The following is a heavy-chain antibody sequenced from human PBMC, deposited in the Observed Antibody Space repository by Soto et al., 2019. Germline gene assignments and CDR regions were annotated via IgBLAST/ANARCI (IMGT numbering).Heavy chain of an antibody. D-gene: IGHD3-10*02. CDR3: ARSGENHNVLAD. J-gene: IGHJ4*02. CDR1: GFTVSDYY. Sequence: GGSLRLSCSASGFTVSDYYMSWIRQAPGKGLEWLSYSSNSGTYTRYADSVKGRFSISRDNAKNSLYLQINSLRGEDTATYYCARSGENHNVLADWGQGTPVTV. CDR2: SSNSGTYT. V-gene: IGHV3-11*06.